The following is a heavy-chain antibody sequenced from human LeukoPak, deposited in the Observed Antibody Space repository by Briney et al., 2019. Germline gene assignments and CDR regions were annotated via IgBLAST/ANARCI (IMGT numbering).Heavy chain of an antibody. Sequence: GESLEISCQGSGYSFTNYWIGWVRQMPGKGLEWMRIIYPGDSDTRYSPSFQDQVTISADKSISTAYLQWSSLKASDTAMYYCARPTNIATPYFDYWGQGTLVTVSS. CDR2: IYPGDSDT. V-gene: IGHV5-51*01. CDR1: GYSFTNYW. CDR3: ARPTNIATPYFDY. D-gene: IGHD6-6*01. J-gene: IGHJ4*02.